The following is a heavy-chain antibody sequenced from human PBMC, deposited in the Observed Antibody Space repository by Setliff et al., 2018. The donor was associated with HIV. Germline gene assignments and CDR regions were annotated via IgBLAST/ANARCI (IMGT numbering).Heavy chain of an antibody. D-gene: IGHD6-13*01. V-gene: IGHV1-69*05. CDR3: ARGRSREPIAAALHGAFDI. CDR1: GGTFSSYA. Sequence: SVKVSCKASGGTFSSYAISWVRQAPGQGLEWMGGIIPIFGTANYAQKFQGRVTITTDESTSTAYMELSSLRSEDTAVYYCARGRSREPIAAALHGAFDIWGQGTMVTVSS. CDR2: IIPIFGTA. J-gene: IGHJ3*02.